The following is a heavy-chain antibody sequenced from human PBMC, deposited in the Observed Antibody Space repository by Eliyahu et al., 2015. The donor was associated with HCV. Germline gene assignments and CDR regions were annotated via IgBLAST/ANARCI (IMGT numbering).Heavy chain of an antibody. CDR2: INHSGST. D-gene: IGHD1-14*01. Sequence: QVQLQQWGAGLXKPSETLSLTCAVYGGSFSGYDWXWIRQPPGKGLEWXGEINHSGSTNXNPXLKSRVTISVDTSKNQFSLKLSSVTAADTAVYYCARVSSGPGGYWGQGTLVTVSS. J-gene: IGHJ4*02. CDR3: ARVSSGPGGY. V-gene: IGHV4-34*01. CDR1: GGSFSGYD.